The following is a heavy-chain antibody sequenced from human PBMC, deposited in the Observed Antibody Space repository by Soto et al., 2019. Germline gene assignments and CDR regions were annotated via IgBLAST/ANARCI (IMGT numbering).Heavy chain of an antibody. V-gene: IGHV1-18*01. D-gene: IGHD6-19*01. Sequence: QVQLVQSGGEVREPGASVKVSCKASGYSFLYYAISWVRQAPGQGLEWLGWISPYNANTKYGERVQGRVTITTDTATSTAYLELRSRTSDDTAVYYCAVRGSDTSKGLLGWGQGTLVTVSS. J-gene: IGHJ4*02. CDR3: AVRGSDTSKGLLG. CDR2: ISPYNANT. CDR1: GYSFLYYA.